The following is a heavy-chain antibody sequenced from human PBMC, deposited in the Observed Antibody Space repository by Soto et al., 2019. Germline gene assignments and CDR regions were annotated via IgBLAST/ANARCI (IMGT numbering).Heavy chain of an antibody. D-gene: IGHD3-3*01. CDR1: GYTFTGYY. CDR3: ARVNPYYDFWSGYPPPFYGMDV. Sequence: ASVKVSCKASGYTFTGYYMHWVRQAPGQGLEWMGWINPNSGGTNYAQKFQGRVTMTRDTSISTAYMELSRLRSGDTAVYYCARVNPYYDFWSGYPPPFYGMDVWGQGTTVTVSS. V-gene: IGHV1-2*02. J-gene: IGHJ6*02. CDR2: INPNSGGT.